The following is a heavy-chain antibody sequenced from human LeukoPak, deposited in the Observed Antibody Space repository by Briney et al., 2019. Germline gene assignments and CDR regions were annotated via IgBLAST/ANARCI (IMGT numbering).Heavy chain of an antibody. CDR2: IYYSGST. Sequence: SETLSLTCTVSGGSISSYYWSWSRQPPGTGLEWIGYIYYSGSTNYNPSLKSRVTISVDTSKNQFSLKLSSVTAADTAVYYCARYSSGRGGWFDPWGQGTLVTVSS. CDR3: ARYSSGRGGWFDP. J-gene: IGHJ5*02. V-gene: IGHV4-59*01. CDR1: GGSISSYY. D-gene: IGHD6-19*01.